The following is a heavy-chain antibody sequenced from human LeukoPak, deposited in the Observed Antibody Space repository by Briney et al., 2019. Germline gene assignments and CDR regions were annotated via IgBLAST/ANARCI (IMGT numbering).Heavy chain of an antibody. V-gene: IGHV1-46*01. D-gene: IGHD1-1*01. CDR2: INPSGGNT. CDR1: GYIFTSFY. CDR3: LKDDDHWKFDI. J-gene: IGHJ3*02. Sequence: GASVKVSCKASGYIFTSFYMHWVRQAPGQGLEWMGIINPSGGNTGYAQKSQGRVTMTRDMSTSTVYMELNSLRVEDTAFYYCLKDDDHWKFDIWGQGTMVTVSS.